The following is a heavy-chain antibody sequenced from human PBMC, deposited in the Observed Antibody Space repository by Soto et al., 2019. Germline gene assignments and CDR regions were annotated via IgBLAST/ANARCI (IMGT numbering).Heavy chain of an antibody. CDR2: INSDGSST. V-gene: IGHV3-74*01. CDR1: GFTFSSYW. CDR3: ASVRQYYYGSGSSTDY. Sequence: GGALRLSCAASGFTFSSYWMHWVRQAPGKGLVWVSRINSDGSSTSYADSVKGRFTISRDNAKNTLYLQMNSLRAEDTAVYYCASVRQYYYGSGSSTDYWGQGTLVTVSS. J-gene: IGHJ4*02. D-gene: IGHD3-10*01.